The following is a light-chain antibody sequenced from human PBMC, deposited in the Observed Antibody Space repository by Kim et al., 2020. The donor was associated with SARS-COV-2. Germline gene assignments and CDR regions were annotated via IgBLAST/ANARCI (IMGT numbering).Light chain of an antibody. CDR2: DAS. CDR1: QSVSSY. J-gene: IGKJ4*01. V-gene: IGKV3-11*01. CDR3: QQRSNWSLT. Sequence: LSPGERATLSCRASQSVSSYLAWYQQKPGQAPRLLIYDASDRATGIPARFSGSGSGTDFTLTISSLEPEDFAVYYCQQRSNWSLTFGGGTKVDIK.